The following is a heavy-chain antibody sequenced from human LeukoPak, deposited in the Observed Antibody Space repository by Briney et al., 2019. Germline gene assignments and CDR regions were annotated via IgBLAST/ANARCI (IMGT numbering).Heavy chain of an antibody. CDR1: GGSISSYY. V-gene: IGHV4-4*07. J-gene: IGHJ4*02. CDR2: IYTSGST. CDR3: ARSPYLRTYGYGPWELPVSYFDY. D-gene: IGHD1-26*01. Sequence: PSETLSLTCTVSGGSISSYYWSWIRQPAGKGLEWIGRIYTSGSTNYNPSLKSRVTISVYTSKNQFSLKLSSVTAADTAVYYCARSPYLRTYGYGPWELPVSYFDYWGQGTLVTVSS.